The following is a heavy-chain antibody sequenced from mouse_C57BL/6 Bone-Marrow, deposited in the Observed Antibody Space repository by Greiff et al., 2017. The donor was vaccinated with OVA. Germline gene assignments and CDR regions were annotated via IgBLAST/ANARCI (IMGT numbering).Heavy chain of an antibody. CDR1: GYTFTDYE. V-gene: IGHV1-15*01. CDR3: TRGYSNDYAMDY. D-gene: IGHD2-5*01. CDR2: IDPETGGT. Sequence: QVQLKQSGAELVRPGASVTLSCKASGYTFTDYEMHWVKQTPVHGLEWIGAIDPETGGTAYNQKFKGKAILTADKSSSTAYMELRSLTSEDSAVYYCTRGYSNDYAMDYWGRGTAVTVTA. J-gene: IGHJ4*01.